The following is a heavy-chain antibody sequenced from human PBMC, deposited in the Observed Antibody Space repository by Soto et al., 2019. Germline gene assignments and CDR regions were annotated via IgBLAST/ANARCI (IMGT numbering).Heavy chain of an antibody. V-gene: IGHV3-30-3*01. CDR1: GFTFSSYA. CDR3: VRETYSAIYFDS. J-gene: IGHJ4*02. Sequence: GGSLRLSCAASGFTFSSYAMHWVRQAPGKGLEWVAVISYDGSNKYYADSVKGRFTISRDNSENTLYLQINSLRGDDTAVYYYVRETYSAIYFDSWGQGTPVTVS. D-gene: IGHD5-18*01. CDR2: ISYDGSNK.